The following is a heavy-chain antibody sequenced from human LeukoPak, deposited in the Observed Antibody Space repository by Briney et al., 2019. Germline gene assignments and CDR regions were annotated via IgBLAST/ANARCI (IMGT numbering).Heavy chain of an antibody. D-gene: IGHD2-21*01. CDR1: GHSIDSGYH. CDR2: IYWSGNS. Sequence: SETLSLTCTVSGHSIDSGYHWGWIRQPPGKGLEWIGSIYWSGNSYFNPSLKSRLAISVDTSKNQFSLRLSSVTAADTAIYYXAXXXXXXRXDYDVYSYMDVWGKGTTVTVSS. J-gene: IGHJ6*04. V-gene: IGHV4-38-2*02. CDR3: AXXXXXXRXDYDVYSYMDV.